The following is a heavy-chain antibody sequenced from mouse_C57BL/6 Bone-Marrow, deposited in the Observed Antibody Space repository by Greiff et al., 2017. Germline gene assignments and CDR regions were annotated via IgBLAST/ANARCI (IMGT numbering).Heavy chain of an antibody. CDR1: GFNIKDDY. D-gene: IGHD2-1*01. Sequence: EVQLQQSGAELVRPGASVKLSCTASGFNIKDDYMHWVKQRPEQGLEWIGWIDPENGDTEYASKFQGKATITADTSSNTAYLQLSSLTSEDTAVYYCTLYYGNSDAMDYWGQGTSVTVSS. CDR3: TLYYGNSDAMDY. J-gene: IGHJ4*01. CDR2: IDPENGDT. V-gene: IGHV14-4*01.